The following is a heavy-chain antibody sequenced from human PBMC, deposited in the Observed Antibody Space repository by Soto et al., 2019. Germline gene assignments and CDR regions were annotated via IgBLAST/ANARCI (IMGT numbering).Heavy chain of an antibody. V-gene: IGHV3-23*01. D-gene: IGHD6-19*01. CDR1: GFTFSNYG. CDR3: AKVSGNSGWYGVNDY. CDR2: IIGTGGST. Sequence: PGGSLRLSCAASGFTFSNYGMSWVRQAPGKGLEWVSGIIGTGGSTHYADSVKGRFTISRDNSKNTLYLQMNSLRAEDTAVYYCAKVSGNSGWYGVNDYWGQGTLVTVSS. J-gene: IGHJ4*02.